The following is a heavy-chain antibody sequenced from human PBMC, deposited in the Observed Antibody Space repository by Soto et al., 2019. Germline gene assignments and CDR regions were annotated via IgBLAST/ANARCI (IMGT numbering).Heavy chain of an antibody. CDR3: AKGGGLLWFGELSPEYFDY. CDR2: ISYDGSNK. V-gene: IGHV3-30*18. J-gene: IGHJ4*02. D-gene: IGHD3-10*01. Sequence: GGSLRLSCAASGFTFSSYGMHWVRQAPGKGLEWVAVISYDGSNKYYADTVKGRFTISRDNSKNTLYLQMNSLKAEDTDVYYCAKGGGLLWFGELSPEYFDYWGQGTLVTVSS. CDR1: GFTFSSYG.